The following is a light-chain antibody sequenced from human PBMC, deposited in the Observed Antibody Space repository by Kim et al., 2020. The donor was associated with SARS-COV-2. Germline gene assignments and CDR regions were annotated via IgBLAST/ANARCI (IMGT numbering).Light chain of an antibody. J-gene: IGLJ2*01. CDR1: NIGSKN. Sequence: AHRKTASIPCGGNNIGSKNVHWYQRKPGQAPVLVIYYDSDRPSGIPERFSGSNSGNTATLTISRVEAGDEADYYCQVWDITSYHVVFGGGTQLTVL. CDR3: QVWDITSYHVV. CDR2: YDS. V-gene: IGLV3-21*04.